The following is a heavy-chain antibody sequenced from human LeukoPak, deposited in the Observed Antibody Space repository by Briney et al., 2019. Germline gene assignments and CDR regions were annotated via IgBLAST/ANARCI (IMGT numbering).Heavy chain of an antibody. V-gene: IGHV3-23*01. Sequence: GGSLRLSCAASGFTFGNYAMSWVRQAPGKGLEWVSGISGSGDSTYYADSVKGRFTISRDNSKNTLYVQMNSLRAEDTAVYYCAKDRCSGGSCYYFDYWGQGTLVTVSS. CDR1: GFTFGNYA. D-gene: IGHD2-15*01. CDR2: ISGSGDST. J-gene: IGHJ4*02. CDR3: AKDRCSGGSCYYFDY.